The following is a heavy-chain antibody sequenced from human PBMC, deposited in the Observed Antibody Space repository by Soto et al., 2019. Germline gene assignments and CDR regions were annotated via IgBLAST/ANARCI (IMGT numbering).Heavy chain of an antibody. V-gene: IGHV4-39*01. CDR2: IYYSGST. J-gene: IGHJ4*02. CDR3: ARLLLESGGSGIDY. D-gene: IGHD2-15*01. CDR1: VGSISSSSYY. Sequence: QLQLQESGPGLVKPSETLSLTCTVSVGSISSSSYYWGWIRQPPGKGLEWIGSIYYSGSTYYNPSLKSRVTISVDTSKNQFSLKLSSMTAADTAVYYCARLLLESGGSGIDYWGQGTLVTVSS.